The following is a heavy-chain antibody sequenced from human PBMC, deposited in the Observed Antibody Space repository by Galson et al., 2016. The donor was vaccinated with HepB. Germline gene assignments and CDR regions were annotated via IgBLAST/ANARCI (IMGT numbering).Heavy chain of an antibody. CDR2: IKQDGNEQ. Sequence: SLRLSCAASGFTFSSYWMSWVRQAPGKRLEWVANIKQDGNEQYYVDSVKGRFTISRDNAKKSLYLQMNSLRAEDTAVYYCARKQYDYDSRDFGPFGPWGQGTLVTVSS. CDR1: GFTFSSYW. D-gene: IGHD3-22*01. J-gene: IGHJ5*02. V-gene: IGHV3-7*04. CDR3: ARKQYDYDSRDFGPFGP.